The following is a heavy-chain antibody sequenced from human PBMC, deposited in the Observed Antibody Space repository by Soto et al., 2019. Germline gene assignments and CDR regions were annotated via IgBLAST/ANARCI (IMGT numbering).Heavy chain of an antibody. Sequence: GGSLSLSCTASGFTVSSNYMSWVRQAPGKGLEWVSVIYSGGSTYYADSVKGRFTISRDNSKNTLYLQMNSLRAEDTAVYYCARDGYCSSTSCSYYYYGMDLPGQATMVTVSS. CDR2: IYSGGST. CDR3: ARDGYCSSTSCSYYYYGMDL. V-gene: IGHV3-53*01. CDR1: GFTVSSNY. J-gene: IGHJ6*02. D-gene: IGHD2-2*03.